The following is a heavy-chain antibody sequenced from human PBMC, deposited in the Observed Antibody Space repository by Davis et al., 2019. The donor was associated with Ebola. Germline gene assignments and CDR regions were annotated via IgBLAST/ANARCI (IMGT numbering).Heavy chain of an antibody. CDR3: ARVGYYDSSGRIGETIDY. CDR2: IYFRGST. Sequence: SETLSLTCAVYGGTFSGYYWSWIRQPRGKGLEGTGYIYFRGSTNYNPSLKSRVTISVDTSKNQFSLKLSSVTAADTAVYYCARVGYYDSSGRIGETIDYWGQGTLVTVSS. CDR1: GGTFSGYY. D-gene: IGHD3-22*01. V-gene: IGHV4-59*01. J-gene: IGHJ4*02.